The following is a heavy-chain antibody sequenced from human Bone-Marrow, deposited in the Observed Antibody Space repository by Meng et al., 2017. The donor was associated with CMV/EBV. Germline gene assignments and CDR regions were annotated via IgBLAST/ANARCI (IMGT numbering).Heavy chain of an antibody. CDR2: ISYDGSNK. J-gene: IGHJ6*02. CDR3: ASAGASVYYDCWCGWDYYGMDV. D-gene: IGHD3-3*01. Sequence: GESLKISCAASGFTFSSYGMHWVRQAPGKGLEWVAVISYDGSNKYYADSVKGRFTISRDNSKTTLYLQMNSLRAEDTAVYYCASAGASVYYDCWCGWDYYGMDVWGQGTTVTVSS. CDR1: GFTFSSYG. V-gene: IGHV3-30*19.